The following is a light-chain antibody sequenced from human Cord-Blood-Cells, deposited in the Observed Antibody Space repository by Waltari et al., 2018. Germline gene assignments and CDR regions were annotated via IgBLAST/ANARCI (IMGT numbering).Light chain of an antibody. CDR2: GAS. V-gene: IGKV3-20*01. CDR3: QQYGSTPVT. Sequence: ELVLTQSPGTLSLSPGERATLSCRASQGVSSSYLACHQQKPGQAPRLLIYGASSRATAIPERFSGRGSGTDYTFTISRLGPEDFAVYYGQQYGSTPVTFGPGTKVDIK. CDR1: QGVSSSY. J-gene: IGKJ3*01.